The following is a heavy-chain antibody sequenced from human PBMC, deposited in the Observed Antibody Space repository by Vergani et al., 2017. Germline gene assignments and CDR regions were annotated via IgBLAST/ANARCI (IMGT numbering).Heavy chain of an antibody. CDR3: ARALGSSGYQAIDY. CDR1: GGTFSSYA. V-gene: IGHV1-69*12. Sequence: QVQLVQSGAEVKKPGSSVKVSCKASGGTFSSYAISWVRQAPGQGLEWMGGIIPIFGTANYAQKFQGRVTITADESTSTAYMELSSLRSDDTAVYYCARALGSSGYQAIDYWGQGTLVTVSS. J-gene: IGHJ4*02. CDR2: IIPIFGTA. D-gene: IGHD3-22*01.